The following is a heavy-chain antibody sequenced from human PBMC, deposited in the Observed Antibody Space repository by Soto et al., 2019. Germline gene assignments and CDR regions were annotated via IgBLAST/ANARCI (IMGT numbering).Heavy chain of an antibody. CDR2: IYYSGST. CDR1: GGSISRYY. CDR3: ARDFIVREFYY. Sequence: QVQLQESGPGLVKPSETLSLTCTVSGGSISRYYWCCIRQPPGKGLEWIVYIYYSGSTNYNPSLKSRVIISVDTSNNQFSLKLSSVTAADTALYYCARDFIVREFYYWGQVTLVTVSS. V-gene: IGHV4-59*01. J-gene: IGHJ4*02. D-gene: IGHD3-10*01.